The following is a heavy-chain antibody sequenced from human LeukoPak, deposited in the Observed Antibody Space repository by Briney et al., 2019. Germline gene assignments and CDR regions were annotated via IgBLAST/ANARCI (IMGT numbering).Heavy chain of an antibody. D-gene: IGHD5-12*01. Sequence: SETLSLTCTVSGGSISSSSYYWGWIRQPPGKGLEWIGSIYYSGSTYYNPSLKSRVTISVDTSKNQFSLKLSSVTAADTAVYYCARHSDIVATITAFDIWGQGTVVTVSS. CDR2: IYYSGST. CDR1: GGSISSSSYY. V-gene: IGHV4-39*01. CDR3: ARHSDIVATITAFDI. J-gene: IGHJ3*02.